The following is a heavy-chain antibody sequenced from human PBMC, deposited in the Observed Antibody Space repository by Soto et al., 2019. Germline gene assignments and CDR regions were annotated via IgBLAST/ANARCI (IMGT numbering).Heavy chain of an antibody. J-gene: IGHJ6*02. D-gene: IGHD6-13*01. CDR2: FNPSSGGT. V-gene: IGHV1-2*02. Sequence: GASVKVSCKASGYTFTGYYMHWVRQAPGQGLEWMGWFNPSSGGTNYAQKFQGRVTMTRDTSISTAYMELSRLRSDDTAVYYCARDRYSTAGGMDVWGQGTTVTVSS. CDR1: GYTFTGYY. CDR3: ARDRYSTAGGMDV.